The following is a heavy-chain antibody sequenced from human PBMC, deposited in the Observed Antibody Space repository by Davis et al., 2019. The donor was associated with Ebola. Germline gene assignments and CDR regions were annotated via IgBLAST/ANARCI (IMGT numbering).Heavy chain of an antibody. V-gene: IGHV3-30*02. CDR2: IRNAGTFK. J-gene: IGHJ4*02. CDR3: AMSP. Sequence: GESLKISCAASRFTFSSYAMHWVRQAPGKGLEWVAYIRNAGTFKNYADSVRGRFTISRDNSKKTLYLQMNSLRPEDTAVYYCAMSPGGQGTLVTVSS. D-gene: IGHD3-10*02. CDR1: RFTFSSYA.